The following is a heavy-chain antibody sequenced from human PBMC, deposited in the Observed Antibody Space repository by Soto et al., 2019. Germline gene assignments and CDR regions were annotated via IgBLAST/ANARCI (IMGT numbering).Heavy chain of an antibody. D-gene: IGHD4-4*01. CDR1: GCSLSTSGVG. V-gene: IGHV2-5*02. CDR3: AHIFDRLQVDY. J-gene: IGHJ4*02. Sequence: QITLKESGPTLVKPTQTLTLTCTFSGCSLSTSGVGVGWLRQPPGKALEWLALLYWDDDKRYSPSLKSRLTITKDTAKNQVVLTMTHMDPVDTATYYGAHIFDRLQVDYWCQGTPVTVSS. CDR2: LYWDDDK.